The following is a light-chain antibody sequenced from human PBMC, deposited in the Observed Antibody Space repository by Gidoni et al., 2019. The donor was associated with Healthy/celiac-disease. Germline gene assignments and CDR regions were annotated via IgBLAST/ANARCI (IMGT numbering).Light chain of an antibody. CDR3: QQYGSSPFT. CDR1: QSVSRSY. CDR2: GAS. Sequence: IVLTQSPGTLSLSPGERATHSCSASQSVSRSYLAWYHQTHGHAPRLLIYGASSRATGIPDRFSGSGSGPDFSLTISRLEPEDFAVYYCQQYGSSPFTFGGGTKVEIK. J-gene: IGKJ4*01. V-gene: IGKV3-20*01.